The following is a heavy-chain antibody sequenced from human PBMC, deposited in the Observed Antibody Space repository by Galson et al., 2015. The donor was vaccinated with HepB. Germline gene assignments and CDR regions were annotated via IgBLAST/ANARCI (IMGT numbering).Heavy chain of an antibody. CDR1: GGSFSGYY. CDR2: INHSGST. V-gene: IGHV4-34*01. Sequence: SETLSLTCAVYGGSFSGYYWSWIRQPPGKGLEWIGEINHSGSTNYNPSLKSRVTISVDTSKNQFSLKLSSVTAADTAVYYCARGLFLDDFWSGYYRRVYYFDYWGQGTLVTVSS. D-gene: IGHD3-3*01. CDR3: ARGLFLDDFWSGYYRRVYYFDY. J-gene: IGHJ4*02.